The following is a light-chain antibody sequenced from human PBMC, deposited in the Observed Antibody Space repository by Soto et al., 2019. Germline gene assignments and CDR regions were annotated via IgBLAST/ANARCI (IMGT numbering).Light chain of an antibody. CDR3: NSYTTTGPV. Sequence: QSVLTQPASVSGSPGQSITISCTGTRNDVGGDNFVSWYQQPPGKAPKLIIYEVNHRPSGVSSRFSGSKSGNTASLTISGLQAEDEAHYYCNSYTTTGPVFGGGTKLTVL. V-gene: IGLV2-14*01. CDR1: RNDVGGDNF. CDR2: EVN. J-gene: IGLJ2*01.